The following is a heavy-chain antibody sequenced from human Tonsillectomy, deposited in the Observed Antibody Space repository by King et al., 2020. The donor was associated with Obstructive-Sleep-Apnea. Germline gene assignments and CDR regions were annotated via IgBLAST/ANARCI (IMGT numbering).Heavy chain of an antibody. J-gene: IGHJ6*02. D-gene: IGHD4-17*01. CDR1: AFTLSSYA. V-gene: IGHV3-30*04. Sequence: HVQLVEFGGGVVQPGRSLRLSCGASAFTLSSYAMHWVRRAPGKGLGWVAVIAYDGRNKLYRDSVRGRFTISRDNSKSTLDLQMNSLRPEDTAVYYCATDRDSLTVTTLGMDVWGQGTTVTVSS. CDR2: IAYDGRNK. CDR3: ATDRDSLTVTTLGMDV.